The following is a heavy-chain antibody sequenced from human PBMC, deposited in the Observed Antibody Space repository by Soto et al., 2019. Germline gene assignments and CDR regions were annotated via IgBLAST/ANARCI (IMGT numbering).Heavy chain of an antibody. D-gene: IGHD6-25*01. CDR1: GFTFGNYW. V-gene: IGHV3-7*05. Sequence: EVQLVESGGGLVQPGGSLRLSCAASGFTFGNYWMTWVRQAPGKGLEWVANIKGDGSAKSYLDSVRGRFTVCRDNAENSLFLQMNILRADDTALYYRARDVSPGSSGYYLAAFDIWGQGTMVTVS. J-gene: IGHJ3*02. CDR3: ARDVSPGSSGYYLAAFDI. CDR2: IKGDGSAK.